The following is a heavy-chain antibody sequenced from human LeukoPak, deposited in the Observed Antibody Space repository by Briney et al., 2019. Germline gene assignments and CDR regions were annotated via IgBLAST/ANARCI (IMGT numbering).Heavy chain of an antibody. J-gene: IGHJ4*02. D-gene: IGHD1-26*01. CDR1: GYTFTSYD. CDR3: ARGRFRWELEIRDFDY. Sequence: GASVKVPCKASGYTFTSYDINWVRQATGQGLEWVGWMNPNSGNTGYAQKFQGRVTMTSDTSITTVYMELSSLRSEDTAVYYCARGRFRWELEIRDFDYWGQGTLVTVSS. CDR2: MNPNSGNT. V-gene: IGHV1-8*01.